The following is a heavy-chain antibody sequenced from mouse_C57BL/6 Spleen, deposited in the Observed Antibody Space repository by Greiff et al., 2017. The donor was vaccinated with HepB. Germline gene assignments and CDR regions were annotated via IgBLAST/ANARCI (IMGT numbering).Heavy chain of an antibody. Sequence: QVQLQQPGAELVKPGASVKMSCKASGYTFTSYWITWVKQRPGQGLEWIGDIYPGSGSTNYNEKFKSKATLTVDTSSSTAYMQLSSLTSEDSAVYYCARRRITTMVNYAMDYWGQGTSVTVPS. CDR2: IYPGSGST. D-gene: IGHD2-4*01. V-gene: IGHV1-55*01. CDR3: ARRRITTMVNYAMDY. J-gene: IGHJ4*01. CDR1: GYTFTSYW.